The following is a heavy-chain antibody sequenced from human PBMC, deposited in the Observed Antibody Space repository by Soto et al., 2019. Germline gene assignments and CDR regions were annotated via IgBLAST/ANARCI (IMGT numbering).Heavy chain of an antibody. V-gene: IGHV3-21*04. CDR3: GRGRSGQIVVFY. D-gene: IGHD1-26*01. J-gene: IGHJ4*02. CDR2: ISSGSSDT. Sequence: GGSLRLSCEASGFTFSRVSMNWVRQVPGKGLEWVASISSGSSDTWYADSVKGRFIISRDNAQNSLFLQMNTLSPDDTAVYYCGRGRSGQIVVFYWGQGTPVTVSS. CDR1: GFTFSRVS.